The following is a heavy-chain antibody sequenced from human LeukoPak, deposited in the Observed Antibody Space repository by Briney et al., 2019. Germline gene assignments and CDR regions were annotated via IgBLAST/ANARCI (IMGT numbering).Heavy chain of an antibody. CDR3: ARAPPDSTGSALDY. D-gene: IGHD3-22*01. CDR2: ISRRGDTI. Sequence: GGSLRLSCAASGFTFSDCYMSWIRQAPGKGLGWVSFISRRGDTIYYVDSVKGRFTISRDNARNSLYLQMNSLRAEDTAVYYCARAPPDSTGSALDYWGQGTLVTVSS. V-gene: IGHV3-11*01. CDR1: GFTFSDCY. J-gene: IGHJ4*02.